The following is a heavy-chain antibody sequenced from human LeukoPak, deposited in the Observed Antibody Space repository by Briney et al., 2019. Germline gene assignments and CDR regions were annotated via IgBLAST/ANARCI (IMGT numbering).Heavy chain of an antibody. V-gene: IGHV3-74*01. CDR3: AKDGGIVVVPAPIDY. D-gene: IGHD2-2*01. Sequence: NTDGSSTDYADSVKGRFTISRDNAKNTLYLQMNSLRAEDTAVYYCAKDGGIVVVPAPIDYWGQGTLVTVPS. J-gene: IGHJ4*02. CDR2: NTDGSST.